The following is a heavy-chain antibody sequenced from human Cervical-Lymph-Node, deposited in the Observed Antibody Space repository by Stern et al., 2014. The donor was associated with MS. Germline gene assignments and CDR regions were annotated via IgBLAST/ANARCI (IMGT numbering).Heavy chain of an antibody. Sequence: DEQLVESGGGLVQPGGSLRLSCAASGFTFSDYVINWVRQAPGKGLEWVSSVSGNGVDTYYGDSVKGRFTISRDNSKNTLYLQMNSLRAEDTAVYFCAKDVAVADPFYFDYWGQGTLVTVSS. CDR1: GFTFSDYV. D-gene: IGHD6-19*01. V-gene: IGHV3-23*04. J-gene: IGHJ4*02. CDR3: AKDVAVADPFYFDY. CDR2: VSGNGVDT.